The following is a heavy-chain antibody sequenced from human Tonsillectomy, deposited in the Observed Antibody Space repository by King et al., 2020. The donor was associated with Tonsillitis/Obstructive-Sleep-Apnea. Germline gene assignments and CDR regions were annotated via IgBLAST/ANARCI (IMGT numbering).Heavy chain of an antibody. J-gene: IGHJ4*02. CDR1: GYTFTSYG. V-gene: IGHV1-18*01. Sequence: QLVQSGAEVKKPGASVKVSCKASGYTFTSYGIRWVRQAPGQGLEWMGWISAYNGNTNYAQKLQGRVTMTTDTSTSTAYMELRSLRSDDTAVYYCAREWYKVVAATPRLDYWGQGTLVTVSS. D-gene: IGHD2-15*01. CDR3: AREWYKVVAATPRLDY. CDR2: ISAYNGNT.